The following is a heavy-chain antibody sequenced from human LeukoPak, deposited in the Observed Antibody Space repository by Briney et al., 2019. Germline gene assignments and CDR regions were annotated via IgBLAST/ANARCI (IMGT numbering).Heavy chain of an antibody. D-gene: IGHD5-24*01. J-gene: IGHJ6*02. V-gene: IGHV1-69*04. Sequence: GASVKVSCKASGGTFSSYAISWVRQAPGQGLEWMGRIIPILGIANYAQKFQGRVTITADKSTSTAYMELSSLRSEDTAVYYCARDYVVPEMATTSYYYYGMDVWGQGTTVTVSS. CDR2: IIPILGIA. CDR1: GGTFSSYA. CDR3: ARDYVVPEMATTSYYYYGMDV.